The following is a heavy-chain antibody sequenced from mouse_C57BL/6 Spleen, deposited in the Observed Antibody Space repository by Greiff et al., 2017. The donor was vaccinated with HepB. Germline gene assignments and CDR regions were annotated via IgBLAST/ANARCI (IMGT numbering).Heavy chain of an antibody. Sequence: VQLQQSGAELVRPGASVKLSCTASGFNIKDDYMHWVKQRPEQGLEWIGWIDPENGDTEYASKFQGKATITADTSSNTAYLQLSSLTSEDTAVYYCTTGRYYSMDYWGRGTSVTVSS. CDR2: IDPENGDT. V-gene: IGHV14-4*01. CDR1: GFNIKDDY. J-gene: IGHJ4*01. CDR3: TTGRYYSMDY.